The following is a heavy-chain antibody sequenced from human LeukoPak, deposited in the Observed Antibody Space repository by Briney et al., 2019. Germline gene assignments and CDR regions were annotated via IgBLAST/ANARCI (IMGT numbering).Heavy chain of an antibody. Sequence: ASVKVSCKASGGTFSSYAISWVRQAPGQGLEWMGGIIPIFGTANYAQKFQGRVTITADESTSTAYMELSSLRSEDTAVYYCARDRRPLRSSFSSDAFDIWGQGTMVTVSS. D-gene: IGHD6-6*01. J-gene: IGHJ3*02. CDR2: IIPIFGTA. CDR3: ARDRRPLRSSFSSDAFDI. V-gene: IGHV1-69*13. CDR1: GGTFSSYA.